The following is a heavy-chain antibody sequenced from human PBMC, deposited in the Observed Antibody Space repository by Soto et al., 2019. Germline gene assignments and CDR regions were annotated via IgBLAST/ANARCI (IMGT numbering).Heavy chain of an antibody. CDR3: AQQGAVTGDFDH. CDR1: GFTFGTYA. V-gene: IGHV3-23*01. Sequence: EVRLLESGGGLVQPGGSLRLSCAASGFTFGTYAMNWVRQAPGKGLEWVSGISGSGASTYYADSVKGRFTISSDNSKNTLYLQLNSLKAEDTTAYYCAQQGAVTGDFDHWGQGTLVTVSS. J-gene: IGHJ4*02. D-gene: IGHD4-4*01. CDR2: ISGSGAST.